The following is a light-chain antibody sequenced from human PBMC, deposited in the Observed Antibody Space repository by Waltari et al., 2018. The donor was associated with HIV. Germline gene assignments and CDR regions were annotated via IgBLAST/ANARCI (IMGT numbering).Light chain of an antibody. V-gene: IGLV1-51*01. Sequence: QSVLTQPPAVSAAPGQKVPISCSGTLPNIGNNFVSWYQKLPGTAPKLLIFDNHKRPSGVPDRFSASKSATSATLDITGLHTGDEAEYYCGTWDTSLNAGVFGGGTKVSVL. CDR2: DNH. CDR3: GTWDTSLNAGV. CDR1: LPNIGNNF. J-gene: IGLJ3*02.